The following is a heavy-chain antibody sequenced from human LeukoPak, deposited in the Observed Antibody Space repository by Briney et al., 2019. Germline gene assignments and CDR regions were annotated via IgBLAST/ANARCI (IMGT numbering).Heavy chain of an antibody. CDR3: ARAPYDFWSGYIFYDA. CDR2: ISSSSSYI. D-gene: IGHD3-3*01. V-gene: IGHV3-21*01. Sequence: GGSLRLSCAASGFTLSSYSMNWVRQAPGKGLEWVSSISSSSSYIYYADSVKGRFTISRDNAKNSLYLQMNSLRAEDTAVYYCARAPYDFWSGYIFYDAWGQGTLVTVSS. J-gene: IGHJ5*02. CDR1: GFTLSSYS.